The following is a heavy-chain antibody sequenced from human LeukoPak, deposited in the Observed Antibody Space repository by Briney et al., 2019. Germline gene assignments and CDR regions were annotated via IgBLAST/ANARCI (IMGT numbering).Heavy chain of an antibody. Sequence: QSGGSLRLSCAASGFTFSSYDMHWVRQAPGKGLEWVAVISYDGSNKYYADSVKGRFTISRVNSKNTLYLQMNSLRAEDTAVYYCAAGGSGWYYFDYWGQGTLVTVSS. J-gene: IGHJ4*02. CDR3: AAGGSGWYYFDY. CDR1: GFTFSSYD. D-gene: IGHD6-19*01. V-gene: IGHV3-30*03. CDR2: ISYDGSNK.